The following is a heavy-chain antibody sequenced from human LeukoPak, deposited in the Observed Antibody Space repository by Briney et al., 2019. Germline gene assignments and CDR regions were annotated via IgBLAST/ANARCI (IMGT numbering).Heavy chain of an antibody. CDR2: ISSSGSTI. CDR1: GFTFSSYK. V-gene: IGHV3-48*03. J-gene: IGHJ6*03. Sequence: GGSLRLSCAASGFTFSSYKMNWVRQAPGKGLEWVSYISSSGSTIYYADSVKGRFTISRDNAKNSLYLQMNSLRAEDTALYYCARVGYCSGGSCYSFSHYYYYYMDVWGKGTTVTVSS. CDR3: ARVGYCSGGSCYSFSHYYYYYMDV. D-gene: IGHD2-15*01.